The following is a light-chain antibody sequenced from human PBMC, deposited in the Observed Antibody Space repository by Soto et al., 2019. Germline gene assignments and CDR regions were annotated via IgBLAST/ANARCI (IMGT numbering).Light chain of an antibody. J-gene: IGKJ1*01. Sequence: DIVMTQSPDSLAVSLGERATINCKSSQSVLYSSNNKNYLAWYQQKPGQSPKLLIYWASTRESGVPDRFSGTGSGTDFTLTINSLQAEDVAVYECQEYYTTPRAFGQGTKVELK. V-gene: IGKV4-1*01. CDR1: QSVLYSSNNKNY. CDR3: QEYYTTPRA. CDR2: WAS.